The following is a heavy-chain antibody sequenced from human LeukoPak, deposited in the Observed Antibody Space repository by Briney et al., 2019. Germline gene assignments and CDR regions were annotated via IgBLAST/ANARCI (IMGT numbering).Heavy chain of an antibody. CDR3: ATPGYYDSSGYYVAEYFQH. J-gene: IGHJ1*01. CDR1: GGSISSSSYY. CDR2: IYYSGST. V-gene: IGHV4-39*01. D-gene: IGHD3-22*01. Sequence: PSETLSLTCTVSGGSISSSSYYWGWICQPPGKGLEWIGSIYYSGSTYYNPSLKSRVTISVDTSKNQFSLKLSSVTAADTAVYYCATPGYYDSSGYYVAEYFQHWGQGTLVTVSS.